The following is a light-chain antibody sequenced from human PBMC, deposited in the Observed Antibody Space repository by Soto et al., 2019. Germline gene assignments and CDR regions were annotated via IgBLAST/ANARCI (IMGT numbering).Light chain of an antibody. Sequence: DIQMTQSPSTLSASVGDRVTTTCRASQSISSWLAWYQQKPGKAPKLLIYDASSLESGVPSRFSGSGSGTEFTLTISSLQPDDFAPYYCQQYNSYPRTFGQGTKVEIK. CDR1: QSISSW. CDR2: DAS. V-gene: IGKV1-5*01. J-gene: IGKJ1*01. CDR3: QQYNSYPRT.